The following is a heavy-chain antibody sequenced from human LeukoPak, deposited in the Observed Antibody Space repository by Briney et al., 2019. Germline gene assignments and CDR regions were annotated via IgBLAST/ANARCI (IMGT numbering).Heavy chain of an antibody. V-gene: IGHV3-30*18. CDR3: AKPWQEDSSSWYRYYYYGMDV. CDR2: ISYDGSNK. D-gene: IGHD6-13*01. CDR1: GFTFSSYA. J-gene: IGHJ6*02. Sequence: PGGSLRLSCAASGFTFSSYAMSWVRQAPGKGLEWVAVISYDGSNKYYADSVKGRFTISRDNSKNTLYLQMNSLRAEDTAVYYCAKPWQEDSSSWYRYYYYGMDVWGQGTTVTVSS.